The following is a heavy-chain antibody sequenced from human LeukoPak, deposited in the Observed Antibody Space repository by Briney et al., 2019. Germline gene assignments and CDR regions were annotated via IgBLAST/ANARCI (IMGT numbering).Heavy chain of an antibody. CDR1: GYTFTSYY. V-gene: IGHV1-69*13. J-gene: IGHJ3*02. D-gene: IGHD3-22*01. CDR3: ARIHYYYDSSGYLDAFDI. CDR2: IIPIFGTA. Sequence: SATVSCKASGYTFTSYYMHWVRQAPGQGLEWMGGIIPIFGTANYAQKFQGRVTITADESTSTAYMELSSLRSEDTAVYYCARIHYYYDSSGYLDAFDIWGQGTMVTVSS.